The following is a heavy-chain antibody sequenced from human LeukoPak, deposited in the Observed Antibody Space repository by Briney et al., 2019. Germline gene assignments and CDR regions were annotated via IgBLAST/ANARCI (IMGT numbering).Heavy chain of an antibody. Sequence: SETLSLTCTVSGGSISSYYWSWLRQPAGKGLEWIGRIYTSGSTNYNPSLKSRVTMSVDTSKNQFSLKLSSVTAADTAVYYCTRAPAGRTYYDFWSGRDRGAFDIWGQGTMVTVSP. D-gene: IGHD3-3*01. CDR1: GGSISSYY. CDR2: IYTSGST. J-gene: IGHJ3*02. V-gene: IGHV4-4*07. CDR3: TRAPAGRTYYDFWSGRDRGAFDI.